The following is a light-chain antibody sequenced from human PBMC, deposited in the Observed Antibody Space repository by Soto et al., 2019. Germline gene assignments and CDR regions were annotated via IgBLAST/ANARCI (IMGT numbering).Light chain of an antibody. CDR1: RSVSSN. V-gene: IGKV3-15*01. CDR3: QQYNNGPYT. CDR2: GAS. Sequence: EIVMTQSPATLSVSPGERATLSCRASRSVSSNLAWYQQKPGQAPRLLIYGASTRAAGIPARFSGSGSGTEFPLTSSRLQSEDFAVYYCQQYNNGPYTFGQGTKLEIK. J-gene: IGKJ2*01.